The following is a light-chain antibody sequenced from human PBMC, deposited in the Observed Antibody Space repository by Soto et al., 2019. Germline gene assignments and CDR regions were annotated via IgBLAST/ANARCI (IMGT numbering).Light chain of an antibody. V-gene: IGLV2-14*01. Sequence: QFVLAQPASVSGSPGQSITISCTGTSSDIGGHHFVSWYQQQSGKAPKLVIYEVTDRPSGVSDRFSGSKSGNTASLTISGLQPEDEADYYCSSYTSSSLYVFGTGTKVTVL. CDR2: EVT. CDR3: SSYTSSSLYV. CDR1: SSDIGGHHF. J-gene: IGLJ1*01.